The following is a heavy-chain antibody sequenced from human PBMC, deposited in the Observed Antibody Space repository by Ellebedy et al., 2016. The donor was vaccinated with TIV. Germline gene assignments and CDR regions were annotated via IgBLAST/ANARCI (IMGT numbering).Heavy chain of an antibody. Sequence: GGSLRLXXAVYGFTFRNYAMNWVRQAPGKGLECVSTINSGVDGGDEYTYYADSVKGRFTISRDPSRNTLSLQMNSLRAEDTAVYYCTRGQSGSPWDWGQGTLVTVSS. CDR1: GFTFRNYA. V-gene: IGHV3-23*01. J-gene: IGHJ4*02. CDR2: INSGVDGGDEYT. CDR3: TRGQSGSPWD. D-gene: IGHD3-10*01.